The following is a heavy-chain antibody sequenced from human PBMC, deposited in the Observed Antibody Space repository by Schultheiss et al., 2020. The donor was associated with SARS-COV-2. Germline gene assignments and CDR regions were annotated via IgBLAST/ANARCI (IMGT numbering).Heavy chain of an antibody. CDR3: AARKGRHDY. D-gene: IGHD3-10*01. CDR1: GGSVSSGSYY. Sequence: GSLRLSCTVSGGSVSSGSYYWSWIRQPPGKGLEWIGSIYYSGSTYYNPSLKSRVTISVDTSKNQFSLKLSSVTAADTAVYYCAARKGRHDYWGQGTLVTVSS. J-gene: IGHJ4*02. CDR2: IYYSGST. V-gene: IGHV4-39*07.